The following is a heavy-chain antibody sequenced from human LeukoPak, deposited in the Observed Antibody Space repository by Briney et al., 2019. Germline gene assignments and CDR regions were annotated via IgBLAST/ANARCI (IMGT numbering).Heavy chain of an antibody. J-gene: IGHJ5*02. Sequence: SETLSLTCVVYGGSFSAYYWSWIRQPPGKGLEWIGEINHSGVTNYSPSLKSRVTMSVDTSKNQFSLKLSSVTAADTAAYYCARAHGIAAVGTWKNWFDPWGQGALVTVSS. V-gene: IGHV4-34*01. CDR3: ARAHGIAAVGTWKNWFDP. D-gene: IGHD6-13*01. CDR2: INHSGVT. CDR1: GGSFSAYY.